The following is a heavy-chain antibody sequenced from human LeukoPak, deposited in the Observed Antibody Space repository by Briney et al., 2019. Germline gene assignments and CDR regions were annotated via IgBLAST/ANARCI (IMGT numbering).Heavy chain of an antibody. CDR3: ALEGYYYILTGYSN. CDR1: GYTLTELS. D-gene: IGHD3-9*01. J-gene: IGHJ4*02. V-gene: IGHV1-24*01. Sequence: ASVKVSCKVSGYTLTELSMHWVRQAPGKGLEWMGGFDPEDGETIYAQKFQGRVTMTEDTSTDTAYMELSSLRSEDTAVYYCALEGYYYILTGYSNWGQGTLVTVSS. CDR2: FDPEDGET.